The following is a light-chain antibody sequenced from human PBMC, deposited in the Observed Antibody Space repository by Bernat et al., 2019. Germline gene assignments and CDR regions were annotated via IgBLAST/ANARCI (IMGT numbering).Light chain of an antibody. CDR3: SSYTSISTLYV. CDR1: TSDIGGYNY. J-gene: IGLJ1*01. Sequence: QSALTQPASVSGSPGQSITISCTGTTSDIGGYNYVSWYQAHPGKAPKLMIHDVSNRPSGVSNRFSGSKSGNTASLTISGLQAEDEADYYCSSYTSISTLYVFGTGTMVTVL. V-gene: IGLV2-14*03. CDR2: DVS.